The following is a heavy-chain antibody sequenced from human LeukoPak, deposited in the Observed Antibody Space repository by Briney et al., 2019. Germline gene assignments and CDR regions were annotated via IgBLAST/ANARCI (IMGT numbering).Heavy chain of an antibody. CDR2: ISSSSSYT. J-gene: IGHJ4*02. D-gene: IGHD3-16*01. Sequence: GGSLRLSCAASGFTFSNFGINWVRQAPGKGLEWVSYISSSSSYTNYADSVKGRFTISRDNAKNSLYLQMNSLRAEDTAVYYCARDSWGRYYFDYWGQGTLVTVSS. CDR1: GFTFSNFG. V-gene: IGHV3-21*05. CDR3: ARDSWGRYYFDY.